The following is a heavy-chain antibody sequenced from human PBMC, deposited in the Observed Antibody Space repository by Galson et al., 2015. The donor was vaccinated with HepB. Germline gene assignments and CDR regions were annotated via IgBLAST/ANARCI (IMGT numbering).Heavy chain of an antibody. CDR3: ARDGPPGDDFWSGYPDY. Sequence: SLRLSCAASGFTFSSYAMHWVRQAPGKGLEWVAVISYDGSNKYYADSVKGRFTISRDNSENTLYLQMNSLRAEDTAVYYCARDGPPGDDFWSGYPDYWGQGTLVTVSS. CDR1: GFTFSSYA. V-gene: IGHV3-30-3*01. J-gene: IGHJ4*02. D-gene: IGHD3-3*01. CDR2: ISYDGSNK.